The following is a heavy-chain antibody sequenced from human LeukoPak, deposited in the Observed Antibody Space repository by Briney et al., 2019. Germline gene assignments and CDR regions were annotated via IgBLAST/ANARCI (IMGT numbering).Heavy chain of an antibody. Sequence: PSGTLSLTCAVSGGSISSSNWWSWVRQPPGKGLEWIGEIYHSGSTNYNPSLKSRVTISVDTSKNQFSLKLSSVTAADTAVYYCARVTYDSSGYNLDYWGQGTLVTVSS. CDR2: IYHSGST. D-gene: IGHD3-22*01. CDR3: ARVTYDSSGYNLDY. V-gene: IGHV4-4*02. J-gene: IGHJ4*02. CDR1: GGSISSSNW.